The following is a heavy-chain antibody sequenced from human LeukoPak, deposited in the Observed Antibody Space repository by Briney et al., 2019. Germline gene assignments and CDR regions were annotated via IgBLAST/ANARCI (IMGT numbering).Heavy chain of an antibody. V-gene: IGHV4-38-2*01. CDR3: ARAGIGIRYYMDV. Sequence: SETLSLTCAVSGYSISSGYYWGWIRQPPGKGLEWIGNIYHSGSTYYNPSLRSRVTITVDTSKNQFSLKLSSVTAADTAVYYCARAGIGIRYYMDVWGKGTTVTVSS. J-gene: IGHJ6*03. CDR2: IYHSGST. CDR1: GYSISSGYY. D-gene: IGHD3-10*01.